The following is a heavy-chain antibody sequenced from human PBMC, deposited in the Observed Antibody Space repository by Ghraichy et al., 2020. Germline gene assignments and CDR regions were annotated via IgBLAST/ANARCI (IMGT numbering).Heavy chain of an antibody. J-gene: IGHJ4*02. Sequence: ASVKASCKASGYTFTSYGISWVRQAPGQGLEWMGWISAYNGNTNYAQKLQGRVTMTTDTSTSTAYMELRSLRSDDTAVYYCARAKYYYDSSGYYLGSYWGQGTLVTVSS. CDR2: ISAYNGNT. CDR1: GYTFTSYG. CDR3: ARAKYYYDSSGYYLGSY. D-gene: IGHD3-22*01. V-gene: IGHV1-18*04.